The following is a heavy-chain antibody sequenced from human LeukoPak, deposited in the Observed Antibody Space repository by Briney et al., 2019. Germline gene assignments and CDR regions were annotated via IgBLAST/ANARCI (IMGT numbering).Heavy chain of an antibody. V-gene: IGHV1-69*13. CDR3: ASSGVVSTNYYVMDV. CDR1: GGIFSSYA. D-gene: IGHD3-3*01. CDR2: IIPIFGTT. Sequence: SVKVSCKASGGIFSSYAISWVRQAPGQGLEWMGGIIPIFGTTNYAQKFQGRVTITADESTSTGYMELSSLRSEDTATYYCASSGVVSTNYYVMDVWGQGTTVTVSS. J-gene: IGHJ6*02.